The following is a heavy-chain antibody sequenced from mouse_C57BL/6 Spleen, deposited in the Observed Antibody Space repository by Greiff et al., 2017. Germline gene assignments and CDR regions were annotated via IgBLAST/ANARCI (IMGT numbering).Heavy chain of an antibody. J-gene: IGHJ2*01. CDR3: ARQDTTVVATVDY. CDR1: GFTFSSYG. CDR2: ISSGGSYT. V-gene: IGHV5-6*01. D-gene: IGHD1-1*01. Sequence: EVHLVESGGDLVKPGGSLKLSCAASGFTFSSYGMSWVRQTPDKRLEWVATISSGGSYTYYPDSVKGRFTISRDNAKNTLYLQMSSLKSEDTAMYYCARQDTTVVATVDYWGQGTPLTVSS.